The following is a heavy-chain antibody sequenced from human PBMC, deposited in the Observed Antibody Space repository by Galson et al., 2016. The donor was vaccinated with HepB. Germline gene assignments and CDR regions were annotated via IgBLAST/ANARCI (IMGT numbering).Heavy chain of an antibody. CDR2: ISSDGSNK. CDR3: ARAGWQWLVLSDY. J-gene: IGHJ4*02. Sequence: SLRLSCAASGFTFSNYDIQWIRQAPGKGLEWVALISSDGSNKYYVDSVKGRFTISRDNSKNTLFLQMNSLRVEDTAIYYCARAGWQWLVLSDYWGQGTLVTVSS. CDR1: GFTFSNYD. V-gene: IGHV3-33*01. D-gene: IGHD6-19*01.